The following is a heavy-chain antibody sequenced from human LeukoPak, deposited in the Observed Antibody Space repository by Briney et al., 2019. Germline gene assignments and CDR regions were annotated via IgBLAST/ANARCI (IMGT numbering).Heavy chain of an antibody. Sequence: GGSLRLSCAASGFSFSNYGMHWVRQAPGKGLEWVAFIRSDGGNKYYADSVTGRFTISRDNAKNTLYLQMNSLRAEDTAVYYCARVHYYDSSGYNTFDYWGQGTLVTVSS. V-gene: IGHV3-30*02. CDR2: IRSDGGNK. CDR1: GFSFSNYG. CDR3: ARVHYYDSSGYNTFDY. D-gene: IGHD3-22*01. J-gene: IGHJ4*02.